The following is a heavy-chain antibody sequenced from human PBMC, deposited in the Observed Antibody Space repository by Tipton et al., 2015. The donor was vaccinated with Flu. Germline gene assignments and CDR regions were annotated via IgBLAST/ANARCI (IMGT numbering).Heavy chain of an antibody. CDR2: IYSTGST. Sequence: TLSLTCTVSGGSMNNYFWSSYYWSWIRQPAGKGLEWIGRIYSTGSTNYNPSVKSRVTMSVDTSKNQFSLKLTSLTAADTAVYYCARMMLTQYSYYTMDVWDQGP. V-gene: IGHV4-4*07. D-gene: IGHD3-10*02. CDR3: ARMMLTQYSYYTMDV. CDR1: GGSMNNYFWSSYY. J-gene: IGHJ6*02.